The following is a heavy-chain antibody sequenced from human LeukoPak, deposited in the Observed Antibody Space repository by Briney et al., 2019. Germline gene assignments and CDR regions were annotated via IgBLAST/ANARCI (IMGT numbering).Heavy chain of an antibody. D-gene: IGHD3-22*01. CDR3: ATVNFNYDDSAYLPFDH. CDR1: GFTFRTYS. CDR2: ISGDGGTT. V-gene: IGHV3-48*04. Sequence: GGSLRLSCGASGFTFRTYSMNWVRQAPGKGLEWISFISGDGGTTNYADSVEGRFTISRDNAKSSLFLQMEGLRAEDTAVYYCATVNFNYDDSAYLPFDHWGQGSLVVISS. J-gene: IGHJ4*02.